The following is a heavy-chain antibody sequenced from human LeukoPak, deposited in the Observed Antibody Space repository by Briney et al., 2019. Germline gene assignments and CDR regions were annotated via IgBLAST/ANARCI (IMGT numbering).Heavy chain of an antibody. D-gene: IGHD2-15*01. J-gene: IGHJ4*02. V-gene: IGHV3-30*04. CDR2: ISYDGLIK. CDR3: LRGDPYRRGGRCQSFDY. Sequence: GRSLRLSCSASVVTFSSYSMQWLRQAPGKGLEWGAVISYDGLIKYHTDSVKGRFTISTDNPWHTVDLQIISLRPEETDIYYCLRGDPYRRGGRCQSFDYWGQGTLDTVSS. CDR1: VVTFSSYS.